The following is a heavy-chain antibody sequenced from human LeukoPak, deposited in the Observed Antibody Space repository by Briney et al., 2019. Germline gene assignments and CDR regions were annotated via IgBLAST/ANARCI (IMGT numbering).Heavy chain of an antibody. Sequence: GGSLRLSCAASGFTFSSYWMSWVRQAPGKGLEWGANIKQDGSEKYYVDSVKGRFTISRDNAKNSLYLQMNSLRVEDTAVYYCARDQLVGYYGSGSYYWFDPWGQGTLVTVSS. CDR1: GFTFSSYW. J-gene: IGHJ5*02. V-gene: IGHV3-7*01. D-gene: IGHD3-10*01. CDR3: ARDQLVGYYGSGSYYWFDP. CDR2: IKQDGSEK.